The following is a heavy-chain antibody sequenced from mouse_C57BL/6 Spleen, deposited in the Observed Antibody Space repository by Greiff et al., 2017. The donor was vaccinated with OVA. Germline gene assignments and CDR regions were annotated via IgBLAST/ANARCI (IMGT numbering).Heavy chain of an antibody. Sequence: EVQRVESGPGLVKPSQSLSLTCSVTGYSITSGYYWNWIRQFPGNKLEWMGYISYDGSNNYNPSLKNRISITRDTSKNQFFLKLNSVTTEDTATYYCAREYTGSSDYFDYWGQGTTLTVSS. CDR3: AREYTGSSDYFDY. CDR2: ISYDGSN. D-gene: IGHD1-1*01. V-gene: IGHV3-6*01. J-gene: IGHJ2*01. CDR1: GYSITSGYY.